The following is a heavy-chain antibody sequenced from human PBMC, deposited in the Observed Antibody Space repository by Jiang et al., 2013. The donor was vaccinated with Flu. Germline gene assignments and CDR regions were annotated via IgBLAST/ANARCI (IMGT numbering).Heavy chain of an antibody. V-gene: IGHV1-69*04. J-gene: IGHJ4*02. D-gene: IGHD3-22*01. Sequence: SSVKVSCKASGDTFSSYAISWVRQAPGQGLEWMGRIIPILGIANYAQKFQGRVTITADKSTSTAYMELSSLRSEDTAVYYCARASLGAYSSGYYPDWGQGTLVTVSS. CDR3: ARASLGAYSSGYYPD. CDR2: IIPILGIA. CDR1: GDTFSSYA.